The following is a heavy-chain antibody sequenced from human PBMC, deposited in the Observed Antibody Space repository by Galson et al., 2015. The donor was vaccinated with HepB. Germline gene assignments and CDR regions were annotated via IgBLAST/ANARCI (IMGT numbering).Heavy chain of an antibody. CDR1: GFIFSDYG. CDR3: ARGSQGPHNWFDP. J-gene: IGHJ5*02. Sequence: SLRLSCAASGFIFSDYGMQWVRQAPGKGLEWVALIWYDGGITDYGGSVKGRFTISRDNSKSTLYLQMNSLRVEDTAFYYCARGSQGPHNWFDPWGQGTLVTVSS. CDR2: IWYDGGIT. V-gene: IGHV3-33*01.